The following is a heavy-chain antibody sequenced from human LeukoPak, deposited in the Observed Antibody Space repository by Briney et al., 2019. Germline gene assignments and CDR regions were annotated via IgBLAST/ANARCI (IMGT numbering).Heavy chain of an antibody. J-gene: IGHJ4*02. Sequence: TGGSLRLSCAASGFTFSSYAMAWVRQAPGKGLEWVSAITGSGGSTYYADSVKGRFTIPRDNSKNTVHLQMNSLRADDTAVYYCAKKTSYCGGDCYPYYFDHWGQGTLVTVSS. V-gene: IGHV3-23*01. D-gene: IGHD2-21*02. CDR1: GFTFSSYA. CDR3: AKKTSYCGGDCYPYYFDH. CDR2: ITGSGGST.